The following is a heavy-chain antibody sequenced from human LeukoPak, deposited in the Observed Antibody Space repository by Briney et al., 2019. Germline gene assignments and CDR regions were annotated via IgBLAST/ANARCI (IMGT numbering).Heavy chain of an antibody. CDR2: INHSGST. CDR3: ARVASDSSGYYYPYYFDY. D-gene: IGHD3-22*01. V-gene: IGHV4-34*01. CDR1: GGSFGGYY. Sequence: SETLSLTCAVYGGSFGGYYWSWIRQPPGKGLEWIGEINHSGSTNYNPSLKSRVTISVDTSKNQFSLKLSSVTAADTAVYYCARVASDSSGYYYPYYFDYWGQGTLVTVSS. J-gene: IGHJ4*02.